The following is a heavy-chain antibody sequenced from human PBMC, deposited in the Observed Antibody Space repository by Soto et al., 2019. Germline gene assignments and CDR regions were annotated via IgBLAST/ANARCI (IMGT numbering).Heavy chain of an antibody. CDR1: GGSIRDYY. D-gene: IGHD3-22*01. CDR3: AGSGYYHNSGMDV. V-gene: IGHV4-59*08. J-gene: IGHJ6*02. Sequence: PSETLSLTCTVSGGSIRDYYWGWIRQSPGKGLEWIGYIYYTGTTKYNPSLKSRVTISVDSSKNQFSLKLDSVTAADTAVYYCAGSGYYHNSGMDVWGQGTTVTVSS. CDR2: IYYTGTT.